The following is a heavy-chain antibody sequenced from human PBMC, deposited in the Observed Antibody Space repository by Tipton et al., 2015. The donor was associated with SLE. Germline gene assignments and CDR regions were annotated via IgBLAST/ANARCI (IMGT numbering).Heavy chain of an antibody. CDR1: GGSISGYH. D-gene: IGHD5-24*01. CDR2: FFYSGST. Sequence: TLSLTCTVSGGSISGYHWNWIRQPPGKGLEWIGNFFYSGSTNYNPSLMSRVTISVDTSKSQFSLTLSSVTAADTAVYYCARESANYWTSAGYYYYMDVWGKGTTVTVSS. CDR3: ARESANYWTSAGYYYYMDV. J-gene: IGHJ6*03. V-gene: IGHV4-59*01.